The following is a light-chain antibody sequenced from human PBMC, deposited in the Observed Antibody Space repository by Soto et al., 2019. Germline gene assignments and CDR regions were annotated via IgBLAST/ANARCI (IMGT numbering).Light chain of an antibody. CDR2: AAS. V-gene: IGKV1-9*01. CDR3: QQLNSYRALT. J-gene: IGKJ4*01. Sequence: IQLTQSPSSLSASVGDRVTITCRASQGISSYLAWYQQKPGKAPKLLIYAASTLQSGVPSRFSGSGSGTDFTLTISSRQPEDFATYYCQQLNSYRALTFGGGTKVEIK. CDR1: QGISSY.